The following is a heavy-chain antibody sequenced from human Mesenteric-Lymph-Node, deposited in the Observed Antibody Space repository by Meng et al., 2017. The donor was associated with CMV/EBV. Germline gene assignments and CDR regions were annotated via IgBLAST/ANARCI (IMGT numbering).Heavy chain of an antibody. CDR1: GFRFDDYA. CDR2: ISWNSDNI. D-gene: IGHD5-18*01. CDR3: ARESRGYSLDY. Sequence: GGSLRLSCAASGFRFDDYAMQWVRQAPGKGLEWVSGISWNSDNIGYADSVKGRVTISRDNAKNSLYLQMNSLGAEDTAVYYCARESRGYSLDYWGQGTLVTVSS. V-gene: IGHV3-9*01. J-gene: IGHJ4*02.